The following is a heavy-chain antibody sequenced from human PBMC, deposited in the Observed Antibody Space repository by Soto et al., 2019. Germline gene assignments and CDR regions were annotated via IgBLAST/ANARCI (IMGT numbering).Heavy chain of an antibody. CDR2: IYYSGST. D-gene: IGHD6-13*01. J-gene: IGHJ4*02. CDR3: ARHLGIAAATD. V-gene: IGHV4-59*08. CDR1: GGSISSYY. Sequence: SETLSLTCTVSGGSISSYYWSWIRQPPGKGLEWIGYIYYSGSTNYNPSLKSRVTISVDTSKNQFSLKLSSVTAADTAVYYCARHLGIAAATDWGQGTLVTVSS.